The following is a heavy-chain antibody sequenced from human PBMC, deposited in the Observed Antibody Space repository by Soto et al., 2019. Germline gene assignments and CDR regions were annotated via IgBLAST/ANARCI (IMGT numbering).Heavy chain of an antibody. CDR1: GFTFSNYA. Sequence: PGGSLRLSCAASGFTFSNYAMNWVRQAPGKGLEWVSGITGSGGTTFYADSVKGRFTISRDNSKKTVYLQMNSVRADDMAVYYCAKGYTSISKGSFYYWGQGALVPVSA. CDR2: ITGSGGTT. J-gene: IGHJ4*02. CDR3: AKGYTSISKGSFYY. V-gene: IGHV3-23*01. D-gene: IGHD1-1*01.